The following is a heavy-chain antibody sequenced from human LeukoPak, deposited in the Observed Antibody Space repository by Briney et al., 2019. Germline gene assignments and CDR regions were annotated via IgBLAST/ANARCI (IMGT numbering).Heavy chain of an antibody. D-gene: IGHD2-21*01. CDR3: TRSVRNGHIDY. J-gene: IGHJ4*02. CDR2: MNPNSGNT. V-gene: IGHV1-8*01. Sequence: ASVKVSCKASGYTFTSYDINWVRQATGQGLEWMGWMNPNSGNTGYAQKFQGRVTMTRSTSISTAYMELSNLRFEDTAVYYCTRSVRNGHIDYWGQGTLVTVSS. CDR1: GYTFTSYD.